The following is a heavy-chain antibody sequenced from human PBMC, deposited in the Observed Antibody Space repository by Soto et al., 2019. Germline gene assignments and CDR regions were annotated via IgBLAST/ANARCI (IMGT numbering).Heavy chain of an antibody. D-gene: IGHD6-19*01. CDR1: GGSISSYY. CDR3: ARRGQTYSSGWYFDY. CDR2: IYYSGST. V-gene: IGHV4-59*08. Sequence: SETLSLTCTVSGGSISSYYWSWIRQPPGKGLEWIGYIYYSGSTNYNPSLKSRVTISVDTSKNQFSLKLSSVTAADTAVYYCARRGQTYSSGWYFDYWGQGTLVTVSS. J-gene: IGHJ4*02.